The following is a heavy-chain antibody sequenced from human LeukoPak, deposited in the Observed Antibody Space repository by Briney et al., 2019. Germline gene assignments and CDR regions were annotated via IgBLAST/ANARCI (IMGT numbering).Heavy chain of an antibody. CDR1: GGTFSSYA. Sequence: SVKVSCKASGGTFSSYAISWVRQAPGQGLEWMGRIIPILGIANYAQKFQGRVTITADKSTSTAYMELSSLRSEDTAVYYCARDASSSSLHYFDYWGQGTLVTVSS. D-gene: IGHD6-6*01. V-gene: IGHV1-69*04. CDR2: IIPILGIA. J-gene: IGHJ4*02. CDR3: ARDASSSSLHYFDY.